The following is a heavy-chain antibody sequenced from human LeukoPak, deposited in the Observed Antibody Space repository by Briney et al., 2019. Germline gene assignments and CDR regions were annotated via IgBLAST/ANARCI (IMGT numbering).Heavy chain of an antibody. J-gene: IGHJ4*02. CDR3: ARDVGGWLHFAL. CDR2: ISYSGST. V-gene: IGHV4-59*01. Sequence: PSETLSLTCTVSGGSISSYYWSWIRQPPGKGLEWIGYISYSGSTNYNPSLKSRVTISVDTSKNQFSLKLSSVTAADTAVYYCARDVGGWLHFALWGQGTLVTVTS. D-gene: IGHD5-24*01. CDR1: GGSISSYY.